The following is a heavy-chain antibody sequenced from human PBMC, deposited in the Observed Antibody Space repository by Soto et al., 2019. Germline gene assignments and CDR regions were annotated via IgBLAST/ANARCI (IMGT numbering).Heavy chain of an antibody. D-gene: IGHD1-1*01. CDR3: ARERTGTTSMDV. V-gene: IGHV1-8*01. J-gene: IGHJ6*02. Sequence: QVQLVQSGAEVKKPGASVXVSCKASXXTFTSYDINWVRQATGQGLEWMGWMNPNSGNTGYAQKFQGRVTMTRNTSISTAYMELSSLRSEDTAVYYCARERTGTTSMDVWGQGTTVTVSS. CDR2: MNPNSGNT. CDR1: XXTFTSYD.